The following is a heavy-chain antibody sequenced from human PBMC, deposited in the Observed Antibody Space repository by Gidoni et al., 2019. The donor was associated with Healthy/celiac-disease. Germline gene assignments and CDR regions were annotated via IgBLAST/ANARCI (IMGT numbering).Heavy chain of an antibody. CDR2: ISYDGSNK. V-gene: IGHV3-30-3*01. J-gene: IGHJ4*02. CDR3: ARGGAIFGVVTPFDY. D-gene: IGHD3-3*01. CDR1: GFTFRSYA. Sequence: QVQLVESGGGVVQPGRSLRLSCAASGFTFRSYAMHWVRQAPGKGLEWVAVISYDGSNKYYADSVKGRFTISRDNSKNTLYLQMNSLRAEDTAVYYCARGGAIFGVVTPFDYWGQGTLVTVSS.